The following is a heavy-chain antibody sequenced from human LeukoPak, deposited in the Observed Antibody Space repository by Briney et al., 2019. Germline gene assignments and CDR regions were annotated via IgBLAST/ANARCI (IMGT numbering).Heavy chain of an antibody. CDR2: ISAYNGNT. J-gene: IGHJ4*02. Sequence: ASVKVSCKASGYTFTSYGISWVRQAPGQGLEWMGWISAYNGNTNYAQKLQGRVTMTTDTSTSTAYMELRSLRSDDTAVYYCARGGGRGLLWFGEPPATYYFDYWGQGTLVTVSS. D-gene: IGHD3-10*01. CDR3: ARGGGRGLLWFGEPPATYYFDY. V-gene: IGHV1-18*01. CDR1: GYTFTSYG.